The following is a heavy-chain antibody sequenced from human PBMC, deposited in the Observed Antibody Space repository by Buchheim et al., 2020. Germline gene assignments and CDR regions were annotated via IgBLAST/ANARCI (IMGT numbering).Heavy chain of an antibody. CDR1: GFNFGAYA. J-gene: IGHJ6*02. D-gene: IGHD7-27*01. CDR2: IRSGSTAM. V-gene: IGHV3-48*02. Sequence: EVQMVDSGGGLVQPGGSLRLSCAASGFNFGAYAMNWFRQAPGRGLEWLSHIRSGSTAMYYTDSVRGRFTIPRDDAKNSLYPQMDSLRDDDTAVYFCATWAFYHGVDVWGQGT. CDR3: ATWAFYHGVDV.